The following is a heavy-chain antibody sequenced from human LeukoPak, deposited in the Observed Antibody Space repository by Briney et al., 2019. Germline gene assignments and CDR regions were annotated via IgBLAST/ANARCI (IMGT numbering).Heavy chain of an antibody. Sequence: PGGSLRLSCAASGFTFSDYYMSWIRQAPGKGLEWVSYISSSGSTIYYADSVKGRFTISRDNAKNSLYLQMNSLRAEDTAVYYSASIPLLWFGELFPDYWGQGTLVTVSS. CDR1: GFTFSDYY. CDR2: ISSSGSTI. D-gene: IGHD3-10*01. CDR3: ASIPLLWFGELFPDY. V-gene: IGHV3-11*04. J-gene: IGHJ4*02.